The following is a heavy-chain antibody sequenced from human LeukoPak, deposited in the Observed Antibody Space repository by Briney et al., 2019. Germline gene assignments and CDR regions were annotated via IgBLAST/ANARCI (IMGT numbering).Heavy chain of an antibody. D-gene: IGHD3-22*01. CDR1: GGTFSSYA. Sequence: SVKVSCKASGGTFSSYAISWVRQAPGQGLEWMGGIIPIFGTANYAQKFQGRVTITADESTSTAYMELSSLRSEDTAVYYCARVEYYYDSSGYYYFDYWGQGTLVTVSS. V-gene: IGHV1-69*13. CDR2: IIPIFGTA. J-gene: IGHJ4*02. CDR3: ARVEYYYDSSGYYYFDY.